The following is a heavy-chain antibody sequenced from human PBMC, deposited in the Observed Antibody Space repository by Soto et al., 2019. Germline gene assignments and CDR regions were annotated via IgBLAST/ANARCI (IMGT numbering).Heavy chain of an antibody. CDR3: ARETWIQLWENPEQNLFDP. CDR1: GYTFTSYA. Sequence: ASVKVSCKASGYTFTSYAMNWVRQAPGQGLEWMGWINTNTGNPTYAQGFTGRFVFSLDTSVSTAYLQICSLKAEDTAVYYCARETWIQLWENPEQNLFDPWSQGTLVTVSS. CDR2: INTNTGNP. J-gene: IGHJ5*02. V-gene: IGHV7-4-1*01. D-gene: IGHD5-18*01.